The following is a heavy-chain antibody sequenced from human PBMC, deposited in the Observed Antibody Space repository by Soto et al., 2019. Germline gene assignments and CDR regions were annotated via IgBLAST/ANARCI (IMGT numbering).Heavy chain of an antibody. CDR3: AKVGYDFWSGYCDY. V-gene: IGHV3-30*18. D-gene: IGHD3-3*01. CDR1: GFTFSSYG. J-gene: IGHJ4*02. Sequence: QVQLVESGGGEVQPGRSLRLSCAASGFTFSSYGMHWVRQAPGKGLEWVAVISYDGSNKYYADSVKGRFTISRDNSKNTLYLQMNSLRAEDTAVYYCAKVGYDFWSGYCDYWGQGTLVTVSS. CDR2: ISYDGSNK.